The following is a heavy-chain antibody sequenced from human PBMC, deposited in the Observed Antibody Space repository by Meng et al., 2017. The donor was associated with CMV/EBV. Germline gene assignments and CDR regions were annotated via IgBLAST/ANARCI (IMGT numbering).Heavy chain of an antibody. CDR1: GFSFSGSG. J-gene: IGHJ2*01. D-gene: IGHD1-14*01. Sequence: SGFSFSGSGIHWVRQASGKGLEWVGRIRNKAESYATTYAASVKARFTISRDDSKNTAYLQMNSLETEDTAVYYCTRHEIGTGRYFDLWGRGTLVTVSS. V-gene: IGHV3-73*01. CDR2: IRNKAESYAT. CDR3: TRHEIGTGRYFDL.